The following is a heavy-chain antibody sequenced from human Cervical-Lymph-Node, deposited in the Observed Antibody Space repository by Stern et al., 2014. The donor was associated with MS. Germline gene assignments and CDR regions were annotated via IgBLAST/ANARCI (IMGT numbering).Heavy chain of an antibody. CDR3: ARSWDGAMDY. CDR2: VYHTGTT. J-gene: IGHJ4*02. Sequence: QVQLQESGPRLVRPSGTLSLTCAVSGASISGANWWTWVRQPPGKGLEWIGEVYHTGTTNYTPSLKSRVTISADTSNNQFTLRLKSLTAADTALYYCARSWDGAMDYWGPGTVVTVSS. V-gene: IGHV4-4*02. D-gene: IGHD2-2*01. CDR1: GASISGANW.